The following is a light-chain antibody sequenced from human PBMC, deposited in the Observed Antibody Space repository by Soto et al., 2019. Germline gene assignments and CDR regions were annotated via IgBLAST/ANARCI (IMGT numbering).Light chain of an antibody. V-gene: IGLV2-14*01. CDR3: SSYAGNNNFVV. CDR1: SSDVGKYNY. Sequence: QSVLTQPASVSGSPGQSITISCTGTSSDVGKYNYVSWYQQHPAKAPKLMIFEVSNRPSGVSNRFSGSKSDNTASLTVSGLQAEDEADYYCSSYAGNNNFVVFGGGTKVTVL. J-gene: IGLJ2*01. CDR2: EVS.